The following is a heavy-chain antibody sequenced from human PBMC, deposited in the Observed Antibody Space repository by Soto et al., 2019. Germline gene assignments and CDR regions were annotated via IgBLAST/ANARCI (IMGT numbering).Heavy chain of an antibody. CDR2: FDPEDGET. D-gene: IGHD3-16*01. CDR3: ATLPPVPLRSDY. Sequence: ASVKVSCKVSGYTLTELSMHWVRQAPGKGLEWMGGFDPEDGETIYAQKFQGRVIMTEDTSTDTAYMELSSLRSEDTAVYYCATLPPVPLRSDYWGQGTLVTVSS. CDR1: GYTLTELS. V-gene: IGHV1-24*01. J-gene: IGHJ4*02.